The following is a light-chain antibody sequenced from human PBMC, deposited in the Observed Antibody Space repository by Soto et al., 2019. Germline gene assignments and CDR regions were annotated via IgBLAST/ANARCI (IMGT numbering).Light chain of an antibody. V-gene: IGKV1-39*01. J-gene: IGKJ2*01. Sequence: DIQMTQSPASLSASVGDRVTITCRASQSISNSLNWYQQKPGNAPKVLIYAASNLQSGVPSKFSGSGSGTDFTLTINSLQPEDFAIYYCQQSSTTPYTFGQGTKVDI. CDR1: QSISNS. CDR3: QQSSTTPYT. CDR2: AAS.